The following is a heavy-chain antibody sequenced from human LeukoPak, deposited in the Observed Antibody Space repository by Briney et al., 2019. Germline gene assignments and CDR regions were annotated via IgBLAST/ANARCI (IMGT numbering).Heavy chain of an antibody. CDR2: ISGSGGST. Sequence: PGGSLRLSCAASGFTFSSYAMSWVRQAPGKGLEWVSAISGSGGSTYYADSVKGRFTISRDNSKNTLYLQMNSLRAEDTAVYCCAKDRYDSSGYYYGYFDYWGQGTLVTVSS. D-gene: IGHD3-22*01. V-gene: IGHV3-23*01. CDR1: GFTFSSYA. J-gene: IGHJ4*02. CDR3: AKDRYDSSGYYYGYFDY.